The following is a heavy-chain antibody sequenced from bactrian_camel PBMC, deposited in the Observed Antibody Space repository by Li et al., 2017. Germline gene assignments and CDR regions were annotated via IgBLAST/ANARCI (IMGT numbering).Heavy chain of an antibody. CDR1: GLTYSSYC. Sequence: HVQLVESGGGTVQAGGSLRLSRGASGLTYSSYCLGWFRQAPGKEREGVASIDSDGRLNYADSVSGRFTISKDNATNTLYLQMNNLEPGDTAMYYCAIEPTGDQVQRLGYSGNWLNGDMYNIWGQGTQVTVS. CDR2: IDSDGRL. J-gene: IGHJ4*01. D-gene: IGHD6*01. CDR3: AIEPTGDQVQRLGYSGNWLNGDMYNI. V-gene: IGHV3S55*01.